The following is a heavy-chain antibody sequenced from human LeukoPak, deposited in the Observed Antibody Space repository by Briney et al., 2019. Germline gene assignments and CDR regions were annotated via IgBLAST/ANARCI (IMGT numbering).Heavy chain of an antibody. CDR1: GFTFNNYA. CDR3: AKHFSSGTYYNYFDY. D-gene: IGHD3-10*01. CDR2: ISDNGGGT. J-gene: IGHJ4*02. V-gene: IGHV3-23*01. Sequence: GGSLRLSCVASGFTFNNYAMSWVRQAPGKGMEWVSAISDNGGGTWSADSVGGRFTISRDNSKNTLYLQMDSLRAGDTAVYYCAKHFSSGTYYNYFDYWGQGTLVTVSS.